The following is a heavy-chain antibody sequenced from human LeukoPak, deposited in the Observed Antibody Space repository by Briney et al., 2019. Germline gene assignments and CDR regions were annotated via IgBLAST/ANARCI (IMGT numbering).Heavy chain of an antibody. CDR2: INSDGYST. Sequence: PGGSLRLSCVASGFTFSSYWLHWVRPAPGKGLGWVSRINSDGYSTSYADSVKGRFTISRDNAKNTVYLQMNSLRAEDTAVYYCARDRRGYSGYDPGWFDPWGKGTLVTVSS. V-gene: IGHV3-74*01. CDR1: GFTFSSYW. J-gene: IGHJ5*02. D-gene: IGHD5-12*01. CDR3: ARDRRGYSGYDPGWFDP.